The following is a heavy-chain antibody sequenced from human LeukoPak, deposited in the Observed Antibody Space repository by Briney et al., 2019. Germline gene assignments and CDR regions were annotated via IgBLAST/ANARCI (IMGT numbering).Heavy chain of an antibody. D-gene: IGHD3-3*01. CDR3: ARNYDFWSGYYTGWFDP. CDR2: IVVGSGNT. V-gene: IGHV1-58*02. Sequence: SVKVSCKASGFTFTSSAMQWVRQARGQRLEWIGWIVVGSGNTNYAQKFQERVTITRDMSTSTAYMELSSLRSEDTAVYYCARNYDFWSGYYTGWFDPWGQGTLVTVSS. CDR1: GFTFTSSA. J-gene: IGHJ5*02.